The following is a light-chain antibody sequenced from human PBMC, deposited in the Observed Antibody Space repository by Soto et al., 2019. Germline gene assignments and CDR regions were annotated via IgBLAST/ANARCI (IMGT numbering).Light chain of an antibody. CDR1: SSDIGVYNF. CDR3: FSYSNNSSPL. Sequence: QSVLTQPASVSGSPGQSITISCTGTSSDIGVYNFVSWYQQHPGQAPKLMIFDVSTRPSGVSHRFPGSKSGNTASLTISGLQVEEEADYYCFSYSNNSSPLIGGGTKVTVL. J-gene: IGLJ2*01. V-gene: IGLV2-14*01. CDR2: DVS.